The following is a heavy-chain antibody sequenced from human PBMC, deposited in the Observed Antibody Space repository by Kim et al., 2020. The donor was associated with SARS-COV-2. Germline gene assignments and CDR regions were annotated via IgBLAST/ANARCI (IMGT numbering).Heavy chain of an antibody. J-gene: IGHJ5*02. Sequence: SETLSLTCAVYGGSFSGYYWSWIRQPPGKGLEWIGEINHSGSTNYNPSLKSRVTISVDTSKNQFSLKLSSVTAADTAVYYCARGARSSSWYKKDWFDPWGQGTLVTVSS. CDR3: ARGARSSSWYKKDWFDP. D-gene: IGHD6-13*01. CDR1: GGSFSGYY. V-gene: IGHV4-34*01. CDR2: INHSGST.